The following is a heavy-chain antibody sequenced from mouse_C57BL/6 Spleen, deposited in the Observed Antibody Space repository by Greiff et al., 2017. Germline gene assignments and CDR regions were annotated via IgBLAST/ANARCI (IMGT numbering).Heavy chain of an antibody. D-gene: IGHD2-2*01. Sequence: VQLKQSGAELVRPGASVKLSCTASGFNIKDDYMHWVKQRPEQGLEWIGWIDPENGDTEYASKFQGKATITADTSSNTAYLQLSSLTSEDTAVYYCTTPLMVTTKGSFDYWGQGTTLTVSS. CDR2: IDPENGDT. J-gene: IGHJ2*01. V-gene: IGHV14-4*01. CDR1: GFNIKDDY. CDR3: TTPLMVTTKGSFDY.